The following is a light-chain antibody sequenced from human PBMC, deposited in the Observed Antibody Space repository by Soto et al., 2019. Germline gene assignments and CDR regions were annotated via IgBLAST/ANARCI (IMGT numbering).Light chain of an antibody. CDR2: LGS. Sequence: DIVMTQSPLSLPVTPGEPASISCRSSQSLMHSNGYNYLDWYLQKPGQSPQLXXYLGSNRASGVPERFSGSGSGTDCTLTISSLQAEDVAFYWCQQYFDVTFTFGGGTKVDIK. V-gene: IGKV2-28*01. CDR3: QQYFDVTFT. CDR1: QSLMHSNGYNY. J-gene: IGKJ4*01.